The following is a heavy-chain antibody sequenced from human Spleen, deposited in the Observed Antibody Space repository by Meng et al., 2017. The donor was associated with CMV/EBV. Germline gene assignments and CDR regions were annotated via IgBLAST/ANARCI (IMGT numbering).Heavy chain of an antibody. V-gene: IGHV3-30-3*01. CDR1: GFPFSSPA. J-gene: IGHJ6*02. CDR2: ITSNGFNK. D-gene: IGHD2/OR15-2a*01. Sequence: GESLKISCAASGFPFSSPALHWVRQAPGMGLQRVSLITSNGFNKYYADSVKGRFTISRDNAKNTLYLQMNTLRAENTAVYYCARNFAGGLDVWGQGTTVTVSS. CDR3: ARNFAGGLDV.